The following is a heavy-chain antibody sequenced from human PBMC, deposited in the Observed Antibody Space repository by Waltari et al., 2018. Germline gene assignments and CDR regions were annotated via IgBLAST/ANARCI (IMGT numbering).Heavy chain of an antibody. D-gene: IGHD6-13*01. CDR2: IYHSGST. Sequence: VQLQESGPGLVKPSGTLSLTCAVSGGSISSSNWWSWFRQPPGKGLEWIGEIYHSGSTNYNPSLKSRVTISVDKSKNQFSLKLSSVTAADTAVYYCARGRGSSSGHQLVDFDYWGQGTLVTVSS. V-gene: IGHV4-4*02. CDR3: ARGRGSSSGHQLVDFDY. CDR1: GGSISSSNW. J-gene: IGHJ4*02.